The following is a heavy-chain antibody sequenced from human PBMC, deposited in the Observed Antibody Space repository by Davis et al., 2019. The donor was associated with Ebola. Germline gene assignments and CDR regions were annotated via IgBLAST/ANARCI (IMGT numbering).Heavy chain of an antibody. CDR2: ISYDGSNK. J-gene: IGHJ4*02. CDR1: GFTFSSYG. V-gene: IGHV3-30*03. CDR3: ARGPRITMVQGVINF. Sequence: GGSLRLSCAASGFTFSSYGMHWVRQAPGKGLEWVAVISYDGSNKYYADSVKGRFTISRDNAKNSVYLQMNSLRVDDTAVYYCARGPRITMVQGVINFWGQGTLVSVSS. D-gene: IGHD3-10*01.